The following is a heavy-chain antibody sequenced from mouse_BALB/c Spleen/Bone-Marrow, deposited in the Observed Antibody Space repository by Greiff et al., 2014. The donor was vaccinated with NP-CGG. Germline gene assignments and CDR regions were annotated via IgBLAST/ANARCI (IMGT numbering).Heavy chain of an antibody. CDR3: ARNFYGSAYFDF. D-gene: IGHD1-1*01. J-gene: IGHJ2*01. V-gene: IGHV1-67*01. CDR2: ISTYSGNT. CDR1: GYKFTDYA. Sequence: VQLQQSGPELVRPGVSVKIFCKGSGYKFTDYAMHWVKQSHAKSLEWIGLISTYSGNTHYNQKFKGKATMTVDKSSSTAYMELARLTSEDSAIYYCARNFYGSAYFDFWGQGSTLTVSS.